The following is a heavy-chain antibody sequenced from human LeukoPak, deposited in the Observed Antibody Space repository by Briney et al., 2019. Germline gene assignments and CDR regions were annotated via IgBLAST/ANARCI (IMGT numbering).Heavy chain of an antibody. D-gene: IGHD3-22*01. CDR2: INHSGST. Sequence: PSETLSLTCAVYGGSFSGYYWSWIRQPPGKGLEWIGEINHSGSTNYNPSLKSRVTISVDTSKNQFSLKLSSVTAADTAVYYCATSQRGIVVVIGDYYFDYWGQGTLVTVSS. CDR3: ATSQRGIVVVIGDYYFDY. CDR1: GGSFSGYY. V-gene: IGHV4-34*01. J-gene: IGHJ4*02.